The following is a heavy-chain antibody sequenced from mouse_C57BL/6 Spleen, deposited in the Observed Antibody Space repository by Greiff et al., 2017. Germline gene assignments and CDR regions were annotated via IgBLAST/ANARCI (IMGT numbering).Heavy chain of an antibody. CDR3: TRSGGSIPPFAY. Sequence: VQLQESGAELVRPGASVTLSCKASGYTFTDYEMHWVKQTPVHGLEWIGAINPETGGTAYNQKFKGKAILTADKSSSTAYMELRSLTSEDSAVYYCTRSGGSIPPFAYWGQGTLVTVSA. CDR2: INPETGGT. D-gene: IGHD1-1*01. V-gene: IGHV1-15*01. CDR1: GYTFTDYE. J-gene: IGHJ3*01.